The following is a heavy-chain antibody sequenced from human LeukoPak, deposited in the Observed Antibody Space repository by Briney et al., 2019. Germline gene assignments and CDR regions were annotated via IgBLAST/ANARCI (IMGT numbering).Heavy chain of an antibody. CDR2: IYYSGST. CDR1: GGSFSSGSYY. J-gene: IGHJ4*02. Sequence: PSETLSLTCTVSGGSFSSGSYYWSWIRQPPGKGLEWIGYIYYSGSTNYNPSLKSRVTISVDTSKNQFSLKLSSVTAADTAVYYCARDTYDSSGYSFDYWGQGTLVTVSS. V-gene: IGHV4-61*01. CDR3: ARDTYDSSGYSFDY. D-gene: IGHD3-22*01.